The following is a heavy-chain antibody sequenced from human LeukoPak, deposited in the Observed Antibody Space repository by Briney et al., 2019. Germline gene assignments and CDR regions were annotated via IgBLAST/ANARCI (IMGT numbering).Heavy chain of an antibody. V-gene: IGHV5-51*01. CDR1: GYSFTSYW. J-gene: IGHJ6*02. D-gene: IGHD6-6*01. Sequence: GESLKISCKGSGYSFTSYWIGWVRQMPGKGLEWMGIIYPGDSDTRYSPSFQGQVTISADKSISTAYLQWSSLKASDTAMYYCARHRGYSSSFPLRAGYYYGMDVWGQGTTVTVSS. CDR2: IYPGDSDT. CDR3: ARHRGYSSSFPLRAGYYYGMDV.